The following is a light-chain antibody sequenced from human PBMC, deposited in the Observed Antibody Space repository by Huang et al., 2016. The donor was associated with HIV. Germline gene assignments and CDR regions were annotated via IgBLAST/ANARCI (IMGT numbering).Light chain of an antibody. J-gene: IGKJ2*01. CDR1: QSVSSY. Sequence: EIVLTQSPATLSLSTGESATLSCRASQSVSSYLAWYQKKPGQAPRLLIYDVSNRATGIPARFSGSGSGTDFTLAISSLEPEDFALYYCQQRSNWPYTFGQGTKLEIK. V-gene: IGKV3-11*01. CDR3: QQRSNWPYT. CDR2: DVS.